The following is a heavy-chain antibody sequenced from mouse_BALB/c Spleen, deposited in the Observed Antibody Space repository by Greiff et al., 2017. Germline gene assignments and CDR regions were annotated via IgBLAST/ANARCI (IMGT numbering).Heavy chain of an antibody. V-gene: IGHV5-4*02. D-gene: IGHD1-1*01. CDR1: GFTFSDYY. CDR2: ISDGGSYT. J-gene: IGHJ1*01. Sequence: EVMLVESGGGLVKPGGSLKLSCAASGFTFSDYYMYWVRQTPEKRLEWVATISDGGSYTYYPDSVKGRFTISRDNAKNNLYLQMSSLKSEDTAMYYCASYYGSSYEYFDVWGAGTTVTVSS. CDR3: ASYYGSSYEYFDV.